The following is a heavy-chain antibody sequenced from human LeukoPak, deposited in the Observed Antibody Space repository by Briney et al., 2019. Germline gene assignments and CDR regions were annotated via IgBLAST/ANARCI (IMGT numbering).Heavy chain of an antibody. CDR1: GFNFVSYA. V-gene: IGHV3-30*01. CDR3: ARYDYTNVLDS. Sequence: GGSLRLSCAASGFNFVSYAMHWVRQAPGKGLEWVAVASFDGNYKFYADSVKGRFTVSRDNSRTTVYLQMNSLITEDTAVYFCARYDYTNVLDSWGQGTLVSVAS. CDR2: ASFDGNYK. D-gene: IGHD4-11*01. J-gene: IGHJ4*02.